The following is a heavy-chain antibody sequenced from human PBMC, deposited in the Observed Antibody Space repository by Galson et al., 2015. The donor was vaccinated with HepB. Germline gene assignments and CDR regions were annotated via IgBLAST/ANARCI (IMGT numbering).Heavy chain of an antibody. CDR1: TFIFSTYS. J-gene: IGHJ6*02. V-gene: IGHV3-48*04. CDR3: ARGVDTRMGKSWYYGLEV. Sequence: SLRLSCAASTFIFSTYSMNWVRQAPGKGLEWVSYISSSSTTIYYADSVKGRFTISRDNAKNSLFLQMSSLRVEDTAVYYCARGVDTRMGKSWYYGLEVWGQGTTVTVSS. CDR2: ISSSSTTI. D-gene: IGHD5-18*01.